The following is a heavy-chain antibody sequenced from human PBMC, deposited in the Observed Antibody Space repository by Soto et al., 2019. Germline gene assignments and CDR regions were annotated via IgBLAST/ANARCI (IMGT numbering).Heavy chain of an antibody. CDR2: ISSNGGST. CDR3: AKHYNWKYDY. CDR1: GFTFSRNA. J-gene: IGHJ4*02. Sequence: EVQLVESGGGLVQPGGSLRLSCSASGFTFSRNAMHWVRQAPGKRLEYVSAISSNGGSTYYADSVKGRFTISRDNSKNTLYLQMSSLRTEDTAVYYCAKHYNWKYDYWGQATVVTVSS. D-gene: IGHD1-20*01. V-gene: IGHV3-64D*06.